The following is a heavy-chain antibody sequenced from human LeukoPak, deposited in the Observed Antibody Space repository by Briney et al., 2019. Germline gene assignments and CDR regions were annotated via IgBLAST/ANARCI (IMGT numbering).Heavy chain of an antibody. J-gene: IGHJ6*04. CDR1: GFTFSSYG. CDR2: ISYDGSNK. CDR3: AKRVLWFGGWGRDV. Sequence: PGRSLRLSCAASGFTFSSYGMHWVRQAPGKGLEWVAVISYDGSNKYYADSVKGRFNISRDNSKNTLYLQMNSLRAEDTAVYYCAKRVLWFGGWGRDVWGKGTTVTVSS. D-gene: IGHD3-10*01. V-gene: IGHV3-30*18.